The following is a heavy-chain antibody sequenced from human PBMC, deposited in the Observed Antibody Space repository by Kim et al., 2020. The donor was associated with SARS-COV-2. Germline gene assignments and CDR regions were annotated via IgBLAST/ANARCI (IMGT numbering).Heavy chain of an antibody. J-gene: IGHJ6*03. V-gene: IGHV3-49*04. CDR2: IRSKAYGGTT. D-gene: IGHD5-12*01. CDR1: GFTFGDYA. CDR3: TRAHNIGRWAYYYYYYMDV. Sequence: GSLRLSCTASGFTFGDYAMSWVRQAPGKGLEWVGFIRSKAYGGTTEYAASVRGRFTISRDDSKSIAYLQVNSLKTEDTAVYYCTRAHNIGRWAYYYYYYMDVWGKGTTVTVSS.